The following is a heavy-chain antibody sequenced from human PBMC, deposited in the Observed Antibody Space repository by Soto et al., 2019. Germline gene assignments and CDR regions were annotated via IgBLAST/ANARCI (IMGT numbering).Heavy chain of an antibody. V-gene: IGHV5-51*01. CDR1: GYSFTSYW. J-gene: IGHJ5*02. Sequence: GESLKISCKGSGYSFTSYWIGWVRQMPGKGLEWMGIIYPGDSDTRYSPSFQGQVTISADKSISTAYLQWSSLKASDTAMYYCARHHFIAVAGRPTNWFDPWGQGTLVTVSS. D-gene: IGHD6-19*01. CDR2: IYPGDSDT. CDR3: ARHHFIAVAGRPTNWFDP.